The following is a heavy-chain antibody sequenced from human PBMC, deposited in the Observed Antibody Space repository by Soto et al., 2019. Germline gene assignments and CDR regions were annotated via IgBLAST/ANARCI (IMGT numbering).Heavy chain of an antibody. D-gene: IGHD3-16*02. CDR2: IYYSGST. CDR3: ARVSEEVGELSLKEGDY. Sequence: SETLSLTCTVSGGSIISGGYYWSWIRQHPGKGLEWIGYIYYSGSTYYNPSLKSRVTISVDTSKNQFSLKLSSVTAADAAVYYCARVSEEVGELSLKEGDYWGQGTLVTVSS. J-gene: IGHJ4*02. V-gene: IGHV4-31*03. CDR1: GGSIISGGYY.